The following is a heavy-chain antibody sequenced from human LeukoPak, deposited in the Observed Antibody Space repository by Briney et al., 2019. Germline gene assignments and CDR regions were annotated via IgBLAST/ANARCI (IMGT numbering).Heavy chain of an antibody. CDR2: IRYDGSNK. Sequence: GGSLRLSCAASGFTFSSYGMHWVRQAPGKGLEWVAFIRYDGSNKYYADSVKGRFTISRDNSKNTLYLQMNSLRAEDTAVYYCARSLTTVRAYDYWGQGTLVTVSS. V-gene: IGHV3-30*02. CDR3: ARSLTTVRAYDY. D-gene: IGHD3-10*01. CDR1: GFTFSSYG. J-gene: IGHJ4*02.